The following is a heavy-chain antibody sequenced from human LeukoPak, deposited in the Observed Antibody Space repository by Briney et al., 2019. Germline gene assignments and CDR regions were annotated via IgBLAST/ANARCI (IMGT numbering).Heavy chain of an antibody. V-gene: IGHV1-46*01. CDR3: ARDAYSSSSPLYYYYYGMDV. CDR1: GYTFTSYY. J-gene: IGHJ6*02. Sequence: ASVKVSCKASGYTFTSYYMHWVRQAPGQGLEWMGIINPSGGSTSYAQKFQGRVTMTRDTSTSTVYMELSSLRSEDTAVYYCARDAYSSSSPLYYYYYGMDVWGQGTTVTVSS. D-gene: IGHD6-6*01. CDR2: INPSGGST.